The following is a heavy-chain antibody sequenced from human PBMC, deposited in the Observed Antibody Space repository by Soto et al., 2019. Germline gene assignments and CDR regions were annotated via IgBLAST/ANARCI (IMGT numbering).Heavy chain of an antibody. J-gene: IGHJ6*03. D-gene: IGHD6-19*01. Sequence: GGSLRLSCAASGFTFSSYAMSWVRQAPGKGLEWVSAISGSGGSTYYADSVKGRFTISRDNSKNTLYLQMNSLRSEDTAVYYCATTGRQWLVRRYYYYYMDVWGKGTTVTVSS. CDR1: GFTFSSYA. CDR2: ISGSGGST. CDR3: ATTGRQWLVRRYYYYYMDV. V-gene: IGHV3-23*01.